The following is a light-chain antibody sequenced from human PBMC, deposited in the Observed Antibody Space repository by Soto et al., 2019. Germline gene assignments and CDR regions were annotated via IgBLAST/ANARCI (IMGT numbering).Light chain of an antibody. CDR2: GAS. J-gene: IGKJ1*01. CDR1: QSLSSNY. V-gene: IGKV3D-20*02. CDR3: MQGTHWPLT. Sequence: EIVLTQSPGTLSLSPGERATLSCRASQSLSSNYLAWYQQKPGQAPRLLIYGASSRATDIPDKFSGSGSGTDFTLKISRVEAEDVGLFYCMQGTHWPLTFGQGTKVEIK.